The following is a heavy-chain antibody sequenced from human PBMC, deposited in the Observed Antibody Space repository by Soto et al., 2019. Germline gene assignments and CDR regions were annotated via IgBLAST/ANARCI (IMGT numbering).Heavy chain of an antibody. CDR2: IIPIFGTA. CDR1: GGTFSSYA. D-gene: IGHD3-10*01. J-gene: IGHJ4*02. CDR3: ARVGYGSGSYSHSPFGY. Sequence: QVQLVQSGAEVKKPGSSVKVSCKASGGTFSSYAISWVRQAPGQGLEWMGGIIPIFGTANYAQKFQGRVTITTDESTCTDYMALRSLRSEDTAVYFCARVGYGSGSYSHSPFGYWGQGTLVTVSS. V-gene: IGHV1-69*01.